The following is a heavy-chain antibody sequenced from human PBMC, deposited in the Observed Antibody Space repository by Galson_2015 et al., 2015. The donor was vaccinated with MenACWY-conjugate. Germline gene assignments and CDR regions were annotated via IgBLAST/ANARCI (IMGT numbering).Heavy chain of an antibody. CDR3: ASDVGVCDDSGLGY. CDR2: VRSNFDGGTT. J-gene: IGHJ4*02. D-gene: IGHD2-8*01. Sequence: SLRLSCAASGFTFSNSWMSWVRQAPGRGLEWVGRVRSNFDGGTTDYAAPVKGRFTISRDDSTNTLFLQMNSLKTDDTAVYYCASDVGVCDDSGLGYWGLGSIVTVCS. CDR1: GFTFSNSW. V-gene: IGHV3-15*01.